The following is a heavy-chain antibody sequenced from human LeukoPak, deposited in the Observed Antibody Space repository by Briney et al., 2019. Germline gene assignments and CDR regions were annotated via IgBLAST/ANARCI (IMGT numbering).Heavy chain of an antibody. CDR1: GYTFTDYL. CDR2: INPNSGGT. CDR3: ARAGTYNWFDP. Sequence: ASVKVSCKASGYTFTDYLMHWVRQAPGQGLEWMGWINPNSGGTNYAQKFQDRVTMTRDTSISIAYMDLSRLRSDDTAVYYCARAGTYNWFDPWGQGTLVTVSS. J-gene: IGHJ5*02. D-gene: IGHD3/OR15-3a*01. V-gene: IGHV1-2*02.